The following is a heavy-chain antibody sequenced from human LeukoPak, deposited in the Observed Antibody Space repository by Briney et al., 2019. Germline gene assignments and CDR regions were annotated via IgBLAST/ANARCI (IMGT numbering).Heavy chain of an antibody. D-gene: IGHD3-9*01. CDR2: ISYDGSNK. V-gene: IGHV3-30*03. J-gene: IGHJ4*02. Sequence: PGGSLRLSCAASGFTFSSYGMTWVRQAPGKGLEWVAVISYDGSNKYYADSVKGRFTISRDNSKNTLYLQMNSLRAEDTAVYYCARVHYDILTGYSPLDYWGQGTLVTVSS. CDR3: ARVHYDILTGYSPLDY. CDR1: GFTFSSYG.